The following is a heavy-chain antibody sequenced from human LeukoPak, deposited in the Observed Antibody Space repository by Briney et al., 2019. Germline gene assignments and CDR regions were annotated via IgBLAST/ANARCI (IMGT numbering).Heavy chain of an antibody. V-gene: IGHV4-34*01. Sequence: SETLSLTCAVYGGSFSGYYWSWIRQPPGKGLEWIGEINHSGSTNYNPSLKSRVTISVDTSKNQFSLKLSSVTAADTAVYYCARDLDTTVTMKGMDVWGKGTTVTVSS. CDR2: INHSGST. CDR1: GGSFSGYY. J-gene: IGHJ6*04. D-gene: IGHD4-17*01. CDR3: ARDLDTTVTMKGMDV.